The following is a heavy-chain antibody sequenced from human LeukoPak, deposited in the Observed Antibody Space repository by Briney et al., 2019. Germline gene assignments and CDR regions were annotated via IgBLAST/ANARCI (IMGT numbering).Heavy chain of an antibody. V-gene: IGHV3-7*01. J-gene: IGHJ3*02. CDR3: ARPIRVLADAFDI. D-gene: IGHD3-3*01. CDR1: GFTFSNYW. Sequence: PGGSLRLSCAASGFTFSNYWMTWVRQAPGKGLEWVASIKQDGSEIRYVDSVKGRFTTSRDNAKNSLFLQMDSLRAEDTAVYYCARPIRVLADAFDIWGQGTMVTVSS. CDR2: IKQDGSEI.